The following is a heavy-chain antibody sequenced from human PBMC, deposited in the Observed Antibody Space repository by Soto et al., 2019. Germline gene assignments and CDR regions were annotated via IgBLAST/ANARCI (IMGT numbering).Heavy chain of an antibody. CDR3: ARDEYIVVVPAATPPPYNWFDP. J-gene: IGHJ5*02. CDR2: IYHSGST. V-gene: IGHV4-38-2*02. Sequence: PSETLSLTCAVSGYSISSGYYGGWIRQPPGKGLEWIGSIYHSGSTYYNPSLKSRVTISVDTSKNQFSLKLSSVTAADTAVYYCARDEYIVVVPAATPPPYNWFDPWGQGTLVTVSS. D-gene: IGHD2-2*01. CDR1: GYSISSGYY.